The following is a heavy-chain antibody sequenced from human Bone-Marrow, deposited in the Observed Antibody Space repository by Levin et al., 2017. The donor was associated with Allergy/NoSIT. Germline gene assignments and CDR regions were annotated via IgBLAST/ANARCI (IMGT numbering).Heavy chain of an antibody. D-gene: IGHD1-26*01. V-gene: IGHV3-30*18. J-gene: IGHJ1*01. CDR1: GFPFSSSG. CDR2: ISYDGSNK. CDR3: AKDFMEGSGSYYYQH. Sequence: LKISCAASGFPFSSSGMHWVRQAPGKGLEWVAVISYDGSNKYYADSVKGRFTISRDNSKNTLYLQMNSLRAEDTAVYYCAKDFMEGSGSYYYQHWGQGTLVTVSS.